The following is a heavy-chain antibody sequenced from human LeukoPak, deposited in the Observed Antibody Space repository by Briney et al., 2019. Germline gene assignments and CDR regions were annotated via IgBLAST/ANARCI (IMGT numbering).Heavy chain of an antibody. CDR1: GGSISSSSYY. Sequence: PSETLSLTCTVSGGSISSSSYYWGWIRQPPGKGLEYIGSIYYSGSTYYNPSLKSRVTISVDTSKNQFSLKLTSVTAADTAVYYCARTYISGWFDPWGQGTLVTVSS. CDR3: ARTYISGWFDP. CDR2: IYYSGST. V-gene: IGHV4-39*01. D-gene: IGHD6-19*01. J-gene: IGHJ5*02.